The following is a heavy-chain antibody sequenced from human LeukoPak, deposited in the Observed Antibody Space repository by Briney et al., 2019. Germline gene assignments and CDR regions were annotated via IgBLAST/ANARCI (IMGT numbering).Heavy chain of an antibody. J-gene: IGHJ4*02. Sequence: GASVKVSCKASGYTFTGYYTHWVRQAPGQGLEWMGWINPNSGGTNYAQKFQGRVTMTRDTSISTAYMELSRLRSDDTAVYYCARDLRDGDYYFDYWGQGTLVTVSS. V-gene: IGHV1-2*02. D-gene: IGHD4-17*01. CDR3: ARDLRDGDYYFDY. CDR1: GYTFTGYY. CDR2: INPNSGGT.